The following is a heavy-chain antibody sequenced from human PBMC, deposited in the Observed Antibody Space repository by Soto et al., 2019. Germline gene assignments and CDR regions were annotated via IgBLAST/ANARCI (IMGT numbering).Heavy chain of an antibody. Sequence: QVQLVESGGGLVKPGESLRVSCAASGFSFRDYFMSWMRQAPGKGLEWVAYIGPYGNSKYYADSVKGRFTISRDDATNSLYLHMNSLRAEDTAVYYCARDDYTSGVYWGQGTPVTVSS. J-gene: IGHJ4*02. CDR2: IGPYGNSK. D-gene: IGHD2-2*02. V-gene: IGHV3-11*01. CDR3: ARDDYTSGVY. CDR1: GFSFRDYF.